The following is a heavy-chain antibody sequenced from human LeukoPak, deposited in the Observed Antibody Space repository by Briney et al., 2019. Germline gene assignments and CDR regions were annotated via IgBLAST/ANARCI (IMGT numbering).Heavy chain of an antibody. J-gene: IGHJ6*02. D-gene: IGHD6-13*01. CDR3: ARVPSSSYYYYYGMDV. V-gene: IGHV3-48*03. CDR2: ISRSGSTI. Sequence: PGGSLRLSCAASGFTFSSYEMNWVRQAPGKGLEWVSYISRSGSTIYYADSVKGRFTISRDNAKNSLYLQMNSLRAEDTAVYYCARVPSSSYYYYYGMDVWGQGTTVTVSS. CDR1: GFTFSSYE.